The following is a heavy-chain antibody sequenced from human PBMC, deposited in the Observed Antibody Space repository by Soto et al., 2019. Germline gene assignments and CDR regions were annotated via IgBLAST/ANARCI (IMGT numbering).Heavy chain of an antibody. CDR3: ARRAVVAVTGSLDNWLDP. D-gene: IGHD2-21*01. Sequence: SETLSLTCTVSGDSITSYNWNWLRQPPGNALEWIGYVYSSGSTNYNPSLKSRVTISVDTSRNQFSLKVNSVTAADTAVYYCARRAVVAVTGSLDNWLDPWGQGILVTV. V-gene: IGHV4-59*01. CDR1: GDSITSYN. CDR2: VYSSGST. J-gene: IGHJ5*02.